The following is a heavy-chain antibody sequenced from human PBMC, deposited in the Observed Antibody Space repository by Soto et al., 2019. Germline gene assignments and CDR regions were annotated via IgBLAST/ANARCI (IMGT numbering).Heavy chain of an antibody. CDR1: GYTFTSYA. Sequence: ASVKVSCKASGYTFTSYAMHWVRQAPGQRLEWMGWINPNSGGTKYAPKFQGGVTMTRDTSITTAYMELSRLRSGDTAVYYCAREPATAKPEGVDFWGQGTLVTSPQ. V-gene: IGHV1-2*02. D-gene: IGHD1-1*01. CDR3: AREPATAKPEGVDF. J-gene: IGHJ4*02. CDR2: INPNSGGT.